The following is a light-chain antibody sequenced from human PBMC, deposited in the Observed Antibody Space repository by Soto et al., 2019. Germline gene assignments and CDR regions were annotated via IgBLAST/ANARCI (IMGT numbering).Light chain of an antibody. CDR3: SSYAASNNFYFV. Sequence: QSALTQPPSASGSPGQSVTISCTGTSSDVGGYNYVSWYQQYPGRAPKLMIYEVTKWPSGVPDRCSGSKSGNTDSLTVSGLQAEDEADYYCSSYAASNNFYFVFGGGTKVTVL. CDR2: EVT. CDR1: SSDVGGYNY. V-gene: IGLV2-8*01. J-gene: IGLJ3*02.